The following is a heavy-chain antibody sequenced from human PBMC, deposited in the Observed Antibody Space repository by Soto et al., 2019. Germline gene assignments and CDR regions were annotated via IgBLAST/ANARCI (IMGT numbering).Heavy chain of an antibody. J-gene: IGHJ6*03. CDR2: IYYSGST. CDR1: GGSISSSSYY. Sequence: QLQLQESGPGLVKPSETLSLTCTVSGGSISSSSYYWGWIRQPPGKGLEWIGSIYYSGSTYYNPSLKSRVTISVDTSKNQFSLKLSSVTAADTAVYYCASHIAAAEGYYYYYMDVWGKGTTVTVSS. D-gene: IGHD6-13*01. V-gene: IGHV4-39*01. CDR3: ASHIAAAEGYYYYYMDV.